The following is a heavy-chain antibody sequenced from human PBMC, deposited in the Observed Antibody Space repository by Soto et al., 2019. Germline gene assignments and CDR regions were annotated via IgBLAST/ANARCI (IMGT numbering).Heavy chain of an antibody. D-gene: IGHD5-18*01. CDR2: ISSSSSYI. CDR3: ARDQPGYSYGYGVGY. J-gene: IGHJ4*02. Sequence: EVQLVESGGGLVKPGGSLRLSCAASGFTFSSYSMNWVRQAPGKGLEWVSSISSSSSYIYYADSVKGRFTISRDNAKNSLYLQMNSLRAEDTAVYYCARDQPGYSYGYGVGYWGQGTRVTVSS. V-gene: IGHV3-21*01. CDR1: GFTFSSYS.